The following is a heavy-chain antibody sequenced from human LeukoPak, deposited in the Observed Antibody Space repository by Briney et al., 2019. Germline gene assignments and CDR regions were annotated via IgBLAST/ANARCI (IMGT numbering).Heavy chain of an antibody. D-gene: IGHD3-10*01. J-gene: IGHJ4*02. CDR1: GYTFTGYY. V-gene: IGHV1-2*02. CDR3: ARDWKYYTSGSPSGY. CDR2: INPNSGDT. Sequence: ASVKVSCKASGYTFTGYYMHWVRQAPGQGLEWMGWINPNSGDTNYAQKFQGRVTMTRDTSISTAYMEMSGLRSDDTAVYYCARDWKYYTSGSPSGYWGQGTLVTVSS.